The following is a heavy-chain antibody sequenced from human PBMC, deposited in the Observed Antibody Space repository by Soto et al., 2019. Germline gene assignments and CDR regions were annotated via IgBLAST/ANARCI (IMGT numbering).Heavy chain of an antibody. Sequence: QTLSLPCNLSAVSLRSGAYYWSWILQNPGKGLEWIGYIYYRGTTYYNPSLKSRVTISVDTSKNQFSLKLSSVTAADTAVYYCRAAAGTSYYYGMDVWGQGTTVTVSS. D-gene: IGHD6-13*01. CDR3: RAAAGTSYYYGMDV. V-gene: IGHV4-31*03. J-gene: IGHJ6*02. CDR1: AVSLRSGAYY. CDR2: IYYRGTT.